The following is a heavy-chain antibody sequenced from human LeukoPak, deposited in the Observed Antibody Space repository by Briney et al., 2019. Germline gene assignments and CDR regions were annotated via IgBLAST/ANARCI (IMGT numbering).Heavy chain of an antibody. J-gene: IGHJ4*02. CDR3: AREGRDYGGNSCLDY. CDR1: GFTFSSYW. Sequence: GGSLRLSCAASGFTFSSYWMHWVRQAPGKGLVWVSRINTDGSSTSYADSVKGRFTISRDNAKNSLYLQMNSLRAEDTAVYYCAREGRDYGGNSCLDYWGQGTLVTVSS. V-gene: IGHV3-74*01. D-gene: IGHD4-23*01. CDR2: INTDGSST.